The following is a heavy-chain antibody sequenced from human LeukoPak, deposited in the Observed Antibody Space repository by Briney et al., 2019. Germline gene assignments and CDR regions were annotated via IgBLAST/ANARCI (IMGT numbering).Heavy chain of an antibody. J-gene: IGHJ5*02. D-gene: IGHD3-10*01. CDR3: ARDRHGSGSAHSFDP. V-gene: IGHV4-59*01. CDR2: IYYSGST. Sequence: SETLSLTCTLSGGSINSYYWSWIRPPPEKGLEWIGYIYYSGSTNYNPSLKSRVTISVDTSKNQFSLRLISVTAADTAVYYCARDRHGSGSAHSFDPWGQGILVTVSS. CDR1: GGSINSYY.